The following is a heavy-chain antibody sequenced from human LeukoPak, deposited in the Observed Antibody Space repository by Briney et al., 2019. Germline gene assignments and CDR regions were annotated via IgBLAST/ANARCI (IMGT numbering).Heavy chain of an antibody. CDR2: ISSTSSYI. CDR1: GFTFSSYS. D-gene: IGHD5-12*01. Sequence: GGSLRLSCAASGFTFSSYSMNWVRQAPGKGLEWVSSISSTSSYIYYAASVKGRFTISSDNAKSSLYLQMNSLRAEDTAVYYCARASGGVSGYDLYYFDFWGQGTLVTVSS. J-gene: IGHJ4*02. V-gene: IGHV3-21*01. CDR3: ARASGGVSGYDLYYFDF.